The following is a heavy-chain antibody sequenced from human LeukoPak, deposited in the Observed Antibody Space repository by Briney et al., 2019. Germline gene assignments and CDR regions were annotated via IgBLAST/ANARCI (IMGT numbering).Heavy chain of an antibody. CDR3: ARDRSSKEGNY. CDR1: GFTFSSYS. D-gene: IGHD3-10*01. CDR2: ISSSSSYI. V-gene: IGHV3-21*01. J-gene: IGHJ4*02. Sequence: GGSLRLSCAASGFTFSSYSMNRVRQAPGKGLEWVSSISSSSSYIYYADSVKGRFTISRDNAKNSLYLQMNSLRAEDTAVYYCARDRSSKEGNYWGQGTLVTVSS.